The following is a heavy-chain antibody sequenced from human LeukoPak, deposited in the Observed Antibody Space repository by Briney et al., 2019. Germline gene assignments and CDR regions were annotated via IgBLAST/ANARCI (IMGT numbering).Heavy chain of an antibody. CDR2: ISYDGSNK. CDR3: ARSIVGATNYYFDY. V-gene: IGHV3-30-3*01. CDR1: GFTFSSYA. J-gene: IGHJ4*02. D-gene: IGHD1-26*01. Sequence: GGSLRLSCAASGFTFSSYAMHWVRQAPGKGLEWVAVISYDGSNKYYADSVKGRFTISRDNSKNTLYLQMNSLRAEDTAVYYCARSIVGATNYYFDYWGQGTLVTVSS.